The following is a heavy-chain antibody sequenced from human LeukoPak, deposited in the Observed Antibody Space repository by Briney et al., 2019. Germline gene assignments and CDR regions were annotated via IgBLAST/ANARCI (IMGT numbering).Heavy chain of an antibody. CDR3: ASCSGSYYGGYCGY. CDR1: GGSISSGSYY. D-gene: IGHD1-26*01. CDR2: IYYSGST. Sequence: PSETLSLTCTVSGGSISSGSYYWSWIRQPPGKGLEWIGYIYYSGSTNYNPSLKSRVTISVDTSKNQFSLKLSSVTAADTAVYYCASCSGSYYGGYCGYWGQGTLVTVSS. V-gene: IGHV4-61*01. J-gene: IGHJ4*02.